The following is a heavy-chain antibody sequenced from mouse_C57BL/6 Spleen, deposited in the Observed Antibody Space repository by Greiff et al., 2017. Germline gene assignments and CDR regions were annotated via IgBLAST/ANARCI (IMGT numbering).Heavy chain of an antibody. Sequence: VKLVESGAELVRPGTSVKMSCKASGYTFTNYWIGWAKQRPGHGLEWIGDIYPGGGYTNYNEKFKGKATLTADKSSSTAYMQFSSLTSEDSAIYYCAREDSSDYDYWGQGTTLTVSS. V-gene: IGHV1-63*01. J-gene: IGHJ2*01. D-gene: IGHD3-2*02. CDR3: AREDSSDYDY. CDR1: GYTFTNYW. CDR2: IYPGGGYT.